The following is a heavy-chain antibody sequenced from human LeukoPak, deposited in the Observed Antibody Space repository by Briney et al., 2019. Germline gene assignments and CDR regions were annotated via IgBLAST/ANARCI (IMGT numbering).Heavy chain of an antibody. CDR2: ISTYNGDT. D-gene: IGHD1-14*01. Sequence: ASVKVSCKTSGYTFTRYAISWVRQAPGQGLEWMGWISTYNGDTNFAQKFQGRVTMTTDTSSSTAYMELRSLRSDDTAVYYCARDKLSGNHDFDYWGQGTLVTVSS. CDR3: ARDKLSGNHDFDY. CDR1: GYTFTRYA. V-gene: IGHV1-18*01. J-gene: IGHJ4*02.